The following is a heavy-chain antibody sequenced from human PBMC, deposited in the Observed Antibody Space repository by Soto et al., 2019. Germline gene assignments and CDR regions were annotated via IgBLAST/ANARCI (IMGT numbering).Heavy chain of an antibody. V-gene: IGHV5-51*01. D-gene: IGHD3-22*01. CDR3: ARHRYDSSGYYPRVFDY. Sequence: SMRISCKGAGDSCIIYGSGWVRQKPGKGLEWMGIIYPGDSDTRYSPSFQGQVTISADKSISTAYLQWSSLKASDTAMYYCARHRYDSSGYYPRVFDYWGQGTLVTVSS. J-gene: IGHJ4*02. CDR1: GDSCIIYG. CDR2: IYPGDSDT.